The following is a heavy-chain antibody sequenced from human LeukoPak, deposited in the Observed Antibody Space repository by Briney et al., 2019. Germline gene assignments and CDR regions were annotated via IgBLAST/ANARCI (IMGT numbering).Heavy chain of an antibody. CDR1: GGSFSAYY. CDR3: ARGQGTVTTH. Sequence: SETLSLTCAVSGGSFSAYYWTWIRQPPGKGLEWIGEINHSGSANYNPSLKSRVTISLDTSKNQFSLKLSSVTAADPAVYYCARGQGTVTTHWGQGTLVTVSS. J-gene: IGHJ4*02. D-gene: IGHD4-17*01. V-gene: IGHV4-34*01. CDR2: INHSGSA.